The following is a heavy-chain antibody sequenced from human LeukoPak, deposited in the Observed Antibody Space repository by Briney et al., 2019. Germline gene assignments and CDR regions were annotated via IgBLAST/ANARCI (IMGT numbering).Heavy chain of an antibody. CDR3: ASTVTGGFDY. CDR1: GFTFSSYA. CDR2: IGVTGGNT. V-gene: IGHV3-23*01. Sequence: GGSLRLSCAASGFTFSSYAMSWVRQAPGKGLEWVSTIGVTGGNTYYADSVKGRFTISRDNSKNTLYLHLNSLRAEDTAVYYCASTVTGGFDYWGQGTPVTVSS. D-gene: IGHD4-17*01. J-gene: IGHJ4*02.